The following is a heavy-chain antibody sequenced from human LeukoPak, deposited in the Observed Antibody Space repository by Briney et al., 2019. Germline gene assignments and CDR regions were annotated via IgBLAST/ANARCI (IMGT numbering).Heavy chain of an antibody. CDR3: ARDVSSGWYLDY. CDR2: IGSSSSYI. D-gene: IGHD6-19*01. J-gene: IGHJ4*02. CDR1: GFTFSSYA. Sequence: GGSLRLSCAASGFTFSSYAMSWVRQAPGKGLEWVSSIGSSSSYIYYADSVKGRFTISRDNAKNSLYLQMNSLRAEDTAVYYCARDVSSGWYLDYWGQGTLVTVSS. V-gene: IGHV3-21*01.